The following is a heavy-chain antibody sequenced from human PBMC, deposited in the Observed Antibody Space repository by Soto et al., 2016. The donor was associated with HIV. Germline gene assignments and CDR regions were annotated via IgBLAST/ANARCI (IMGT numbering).Heavy chain of an antibody. CDR2: ISSSGSII. CDR3: ARDPGYCSSIRCVGEFDP. V-gene: IGHV3-48*04. D-gene: IGHD2-2*01. J-gene: IGHJ5*02. Sequence: EVQLVESGGGLVQPGGSLRLSCAASGFTFSSYSMNWVRQVPGKGLEWVSSISSSGSIIYYADSVKGRFTISRDNAKNSLYLQMNSLRAEDTAVYYCARDPGYCSSIRCVGEFDPWGQGTLVIVSS. CDR1: GFTFSSYS.